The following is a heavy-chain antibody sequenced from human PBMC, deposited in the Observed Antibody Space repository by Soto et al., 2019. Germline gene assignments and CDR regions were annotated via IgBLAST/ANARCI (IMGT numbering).Heavy chain of an antibody. Sequence: PGESLKISCKGSGYSFTSYWISWVRQMPGKGPEWMGRIDPSDSYTNYSPAFQGHVTISADKSISTAYLQWSSLKASDTAMYYCVPLIDHDAFDIWGQGTMVTVSS. CDR3: VPLIDHDAFDI. CDR2: IDPSDSYT. V-gene: IGHV5-10-1*01. J-gene: IGHJ3*02. CDR1: GYSFTSYW.